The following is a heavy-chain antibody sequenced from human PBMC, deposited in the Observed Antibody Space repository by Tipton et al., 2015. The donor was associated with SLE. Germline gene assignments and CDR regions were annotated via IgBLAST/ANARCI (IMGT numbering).Heavy chain of an antibody. Sequence: TLSLTCTVSGGSLSGSSYYWGWIRQPPGKGLEWIGSIFYSGNTYYNSSLNSRVTISLDTSKNQFSLQLTSVTAADTAVYFCTRHYSGTYNWGQGTLATVSS. CDR2: IFYSGNT. V-gene: IGHV4-39*07. CDR3: TRHYSGTYN. CDR1: GGSLSGSSYY. J-gene: IGHJ4*02. D-gene: IGHD1-26*01.